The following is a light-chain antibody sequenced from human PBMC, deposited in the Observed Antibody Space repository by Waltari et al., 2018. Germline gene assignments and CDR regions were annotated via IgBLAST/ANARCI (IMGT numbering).Light chain of an antibody. Sequence: EIVMTQSPATLSVSPGERVTLSWRASQYIGTNLAWYQQKPGQAPRLLIYTASTRATGIPARFSGSGSGTDFTLTISGLQSEDFAVYYCEQYNNWPPCTFGQGTRLEI. V-gene: IGKV3D-15*01. J-gene: IGKJ2*02. CDR2: TAS. CDR3: EQYNNWPPCT. CDR1: QYIGTN.